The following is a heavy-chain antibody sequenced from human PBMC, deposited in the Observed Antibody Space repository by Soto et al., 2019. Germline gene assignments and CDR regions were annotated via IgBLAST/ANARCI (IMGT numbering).Heavy chain of an antibody. Sequence: QVQLVQSGAEVKKPGSSVKVACKVSGDTFSNYVINWVRQAPGQGLEWMGAIVPIFRTANYAQKFQGRVTITAYEFTITAYMELSGLRSDDTATYYCARETSAPGTFREDASDIWGQGTLVTVSS. CDR2: IVPIFRTA. D-gene: IGHD6-13*01. CDR1: GDTFSNYV. V-gene: IGHV1-69*12. J-gene: IGHJ3*02. CDR3: ARETSAPGTFREDASDI.